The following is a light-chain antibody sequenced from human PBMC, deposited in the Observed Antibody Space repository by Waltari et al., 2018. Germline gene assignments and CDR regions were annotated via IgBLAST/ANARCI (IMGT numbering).Light chain of an antibody. J-gene: IGLJ2*01. Sequence: QLVVTQSPSASASLGASVKLTCSLSSGHSTYTIAWHQKQPEKGPRYVMQVNSDGSHDKGDGIPDRFSGSSSGAERYLTISSLQSEDEADYYCQAWDSVTHVVFGGGTKLTVL. CDR3: QAWDSVTHVV. CDR2: VNSDGSH. V-gene: IGLV4-69*01. CDR1: SGHSTYT.